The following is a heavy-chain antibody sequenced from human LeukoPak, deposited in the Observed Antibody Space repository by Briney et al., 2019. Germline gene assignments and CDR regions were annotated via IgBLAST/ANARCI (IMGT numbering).Heavy chain of an antibody. CDR3: ARVLHDGSGYYYLSE. CDR2: ISSSSSTM. D-gene: IGHD3-22*01. CDR1: GFTFSSYS. J-gene: IGHJ4*02. V-gene: IGHV3-48*02. Sequence: PGGSLRLSCAASGFTFSSYSMNWVRQAPGKGLEWVSYISSSSSTMYYADSVKGRFTISRDNAKNSLYLQMNSLRDEDTAVYYCARVLHDGSGYYYLSEWGQGTLVTVSS.